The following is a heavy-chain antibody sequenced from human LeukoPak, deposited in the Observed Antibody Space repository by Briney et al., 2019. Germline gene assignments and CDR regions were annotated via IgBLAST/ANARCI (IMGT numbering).Heavy chain of an antibody. V-gene: IGHV1-69*06. Sequence: GASVKVSCKASGGTFSSYAISWVRQAPGRGLEWMGGIIPIFGTANYAQKFQGRVTITADKSTSTAYMELSSLRSEDTAVYCCARGSQGMRIDPWGQGTLVTVSS. CDR3: ARGSQGMRIDP. J-gene: IGHJ5*02. CDR2: IIPIFGTA. D-gene: IGHD3-10*01. CDR1: GGTFSSYA.